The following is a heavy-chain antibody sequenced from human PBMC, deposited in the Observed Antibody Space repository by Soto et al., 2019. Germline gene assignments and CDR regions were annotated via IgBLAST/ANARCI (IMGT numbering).Heavy chain of an antibody. J-gene: IGHJ4*02. D-gene: IGHD6-19*01. CDR3: TTAYEIAVAGHRGSYYFDY. CDR1: GFTFSNAW. CDR2: IKSKTDGGTT. V-gene: IGHV3-15*07. Sequence: EVQLVESGGGLVKPGGSLRLSCAASGFTFSNAWMNWVRQAPGKGLEWVGRIKSKTDGGTTDYAAPVKGRFTISRDDSKNTLYLQMNSLKTEDTAVYYCTTAYEIAVAGHRGSYYFDYWGQGTLVTVSS.